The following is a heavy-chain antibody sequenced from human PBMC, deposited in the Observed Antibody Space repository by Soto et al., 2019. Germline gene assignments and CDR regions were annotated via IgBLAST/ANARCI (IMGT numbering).Heavy chain of an antibody. CDR1: GGTFSSYA. Sequence: SVKVSCKASGGTFSSYAISWVRQAPGQGLEWMGGIIPIFGTANYAQKFQGRVTITADESTSTAYMELSSLRSEDTAVYYCARAGLPDSYVSLYIYTFDYWGQGTVVTVSS. D-gene: IGHD3-16*01. CDR2: IIPIFGTA. J-gene: IGHJ4*02. V-gene: IGHV1-69*13. CDR3: ARAGLPDSYVSLYIYTFDY.